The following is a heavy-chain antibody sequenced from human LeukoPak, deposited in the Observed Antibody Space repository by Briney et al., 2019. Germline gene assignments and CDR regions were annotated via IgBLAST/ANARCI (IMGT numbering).Heavy chain of an antibody. CDR1: GFTFSSYE. Sequence: PGGSLRLSCAASGFTFSSYEMNWVRQAPGKGLEWVSYISSSGSTIYYADSVKGRFTISGDNAKNSLYLQMNSLRAEDTAVYYCAIPPHLYPMTPDFDPWGQGTLVTVSS. J-gene: IGHJ5*02. V-gene: IGHV3-48*03. D-gene: IGHD4-11*01. CDR3: AIPPHLYPMTPDFDP. CDR2: ISSSGSTI.